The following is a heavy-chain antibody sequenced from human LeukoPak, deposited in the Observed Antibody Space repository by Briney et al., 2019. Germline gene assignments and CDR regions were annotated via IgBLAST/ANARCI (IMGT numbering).Heavy chain of an antibody. CDR2: ISSNGGST. V-gene: IGHV3-64*01. J-gene: IGHJ4*02. Sequence: GGSLRLSCAASGFTFSSYAMHWVRQAPGKGLEYVSAISSNGGSTYYANSVKGRFTISRDNSKNTLYLQMGSLRAEDMAVYYCARSVVVTANLDYWGQGTLVTVPS. D-gene: IGHD2-21*02. CDR1: GFTFSSYA. CDR3: ARSVVVTANLDY.